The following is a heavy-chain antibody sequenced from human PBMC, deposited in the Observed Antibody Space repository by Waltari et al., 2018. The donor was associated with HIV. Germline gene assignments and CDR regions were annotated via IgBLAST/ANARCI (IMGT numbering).Heavy chain of an antibody. J-gene: IGHJ5*02. CDR2: ISSSGTFT. V-gene: IGHV3-21*01. CDR3: ARDSRDNSWSLNFFDP. D-gene: IGHD6-13*01. Sequence: EVQLVESGGGPVKPGGSLRLSCSASGLPLNRYRLHSVRQAPGKGLEWISSISSSGTFTHYADSVKGRFTSSRDNANKSVYLQMNSLRAEDTAVYYCARDSRDNSWSLNFFDPWGQGTLVTVSS. CDR1: GLPLNRYR.